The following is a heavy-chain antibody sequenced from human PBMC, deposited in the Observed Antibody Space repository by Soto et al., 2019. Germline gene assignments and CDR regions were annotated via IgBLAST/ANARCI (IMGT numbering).Heavy chain of an antibody. Sequence: SENLSPTCPVSGGPISNYYWSRIRQPPGKGLEWIGYIYYSGSTNYNPSLKSRVTISVDTSKNQFSLKLSSVTAADTAVYYCARVWGGAFDIWGQGTMVTVSS. V-gene: IGHV4-59*01. CDR3: ARVWGGAFDI. CDR1: GGPISNYY. D-gene: IGHD3-10*01. J-gene: IGHJ3*02. CDR2: IYYSGST.